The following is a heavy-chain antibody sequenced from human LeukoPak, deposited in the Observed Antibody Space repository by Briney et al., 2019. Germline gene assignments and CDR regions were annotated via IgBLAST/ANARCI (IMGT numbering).Heavy chain of an antibody. CDR2: IIPIFGTA. V-gene: IGHV1-69*05. Sequence: ASVKVSCKASGGTFSSYAISWVRQAPGQGLEWMGGIIPIFGTANYAQKFQGRVTITTDESTSTAYMELSSLRSEDTAVYYCARGVGYCSSTSCYTGSVGWFDPWGQGTLVTVSS. D-gene: IGHD2-2*02. CDR3: ARGVGYCSSTSCYTGSVGWFDP. J-gene: IGHJ5*02. CDR1: GGTFSSYA.